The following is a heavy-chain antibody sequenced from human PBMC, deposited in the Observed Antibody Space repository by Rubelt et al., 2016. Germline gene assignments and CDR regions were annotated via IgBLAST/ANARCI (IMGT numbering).Heavy chain of an antibody. D-gene: IGHD2-8*02. CDR2: VSYDGSNK. CDR3: ARDPPGLLDFDY. Sequence: PGRSLRLSCAASGFTLSSYAMHWVRQAPGKGLEWVAVVSYDGSNKYYADSVKGRFTISRDNAQDSLYLQMNSLSADDTAVYYCARDPPGLLDFDYWGQGTLVTVSA. J-gene: IGHJ4*02. CDR1: GFTLSSYA. V-gene: IGHV3-30*04.